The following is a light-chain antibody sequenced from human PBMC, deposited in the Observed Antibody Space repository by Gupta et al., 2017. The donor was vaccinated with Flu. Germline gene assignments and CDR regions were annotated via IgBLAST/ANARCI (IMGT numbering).Light chain of an antibody. CDR3: YSRDSSGYLYV. J-gene: IGLJ1*01. CDR2: AKN. Sequence: SSELTQDPAVSVALGQTVRITCQGDSLRIFYASWFQQKPGQAPVLVIYAKNSRPSGIPDRFSGSSSGNTTSLTITGAQAEDEADYYCYSRDSSGYLYVFGTGTKVTVL. V-gene: IGLV3-19*01. CDR1: SLRIFY.